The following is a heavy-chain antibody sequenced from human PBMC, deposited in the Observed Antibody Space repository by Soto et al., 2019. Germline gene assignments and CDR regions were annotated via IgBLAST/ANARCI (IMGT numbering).Heavy chain of an antibody. V-gene: IGHV4-31*03. CDR2: IYYSGST. D-gene: IGHD6-13*01. CDR1: GGSISSGGYY. CDR3: ARGIAAATSPAFDI. J-gene: IGHJ3*02. Sequence: NPSETLSLTCTVSGGSISSGGYYWIWIRHHPGKGLEWIGYIYYSGSTYYNPSLKSRVTISVDTSKNQFSLKLSSVTAADTAVYYCARGIAAATSPAFDIWGQGTMVTVSS.